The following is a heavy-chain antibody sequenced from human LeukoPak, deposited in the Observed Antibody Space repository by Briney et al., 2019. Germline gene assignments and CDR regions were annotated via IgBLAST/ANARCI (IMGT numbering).Heavy chain of an antibody. CDR3: ARSFNGVDV. V-gene: IGHV4-39*01. CDR1: GGSISSSSYY. J-gene: IGHJ6*02. Sequence: SETLSLTCTVSGGSISSSSYYWGWIRQLPGKGLEWIGNIYYSGSTNYNPSLKSRVTISVDTSKNQFSLKLSSVTAADTAVYYCARSFNGVDVWGQGTTVTVSS. CDR2: IYYSGST.